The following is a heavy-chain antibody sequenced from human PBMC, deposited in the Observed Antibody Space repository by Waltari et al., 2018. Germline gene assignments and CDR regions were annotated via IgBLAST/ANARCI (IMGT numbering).Heavy chain of an antibody. CDR2: IYHSGTT. D-gene: IGHD1-26*01. Sequence: QVQLQESGPGLVKPSGTLSLTCAVSGGSISSSNWWSWVRQPPGKGLEWIGEIYHSGTTTYNPSLKSRVTISVDKSKNQFSLKLSSVTAADTAVYYCARDHGGSYFNHAFDIWGQGTMVTVSS. CDR3: ARDHGGSYFNHAFDI. CDR1: GGSISSSNW. J-gene: IGHJ3*02. V-gene: IGHV4-4*02.